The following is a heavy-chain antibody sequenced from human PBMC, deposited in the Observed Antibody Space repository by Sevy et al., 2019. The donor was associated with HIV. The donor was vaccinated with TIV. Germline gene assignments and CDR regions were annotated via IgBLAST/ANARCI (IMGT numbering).Heavy chain of an antibody. V-gene: IGHV3-30*03. CDR3: VAEPPSAGPGNYHYGLDL. J-gene: IGHJ6*02. D-gene: IGHD1-1*01. CDR1: GFTFSDYD. Sequence: GGSLRLSCEASGFTFSDYDMHWVRQAPGKGLEWLSFITDRGHTTFYGDSVRGRSTISRDNAKNTLYLQVNSLKTEDAAVYYCVAEPPSAGPGNYHYGLDLWGQGTTVTVSS. CDR2: ITDRGHTT.